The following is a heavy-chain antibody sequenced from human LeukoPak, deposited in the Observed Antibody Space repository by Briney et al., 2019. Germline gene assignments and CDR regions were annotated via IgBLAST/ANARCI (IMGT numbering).Heavy chain of an antibody. V-gene: IGHV3-53*01. J-gene: IGHJ4*02. CDR1: GFIVNSKY. CDR2: MYSGGTA. D-gene: IGHD2-15*01. CDR3: ARSLPGPHCGSGGCPPTLTPFDL. Sequence: PGGSLRLSCAASGFIVNSKYMSWIRQAPGKELEWVSVMYSGGTAFYADSVRGRFTISRDNPTNTLYLQINRLKVEDTAVYYCARSLPGPHCGSGGCPPTLTPFDLWGQGTLVTVSS.